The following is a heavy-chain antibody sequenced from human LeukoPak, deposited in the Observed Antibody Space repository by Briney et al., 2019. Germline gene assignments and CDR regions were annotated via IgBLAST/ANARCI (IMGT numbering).Heavy chain of an antibody. V-gene: IGHV4-4*07. CDR1: GVSISSYY. CDR2: IYTSGST. Sequence: ASETLSLTCTVSGVSISSYYWSWIRQPAGKGLEWIGRIYTSGSTNYNPSLKSRVTISVDKSKNQFSLKLSSVTAADTAVYYCARHPTYYDFWSGLGWFDPWGQGTLVTVSS. J-gene: IGHJ5*02. CDR3: ARHPTYYDFWSGLGWFDP. D-gene: IGHD3-3*01.